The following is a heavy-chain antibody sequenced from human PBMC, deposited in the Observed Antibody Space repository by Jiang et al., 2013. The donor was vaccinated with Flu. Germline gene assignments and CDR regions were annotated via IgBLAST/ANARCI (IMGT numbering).Heavy chain of an antibody. D-gene: IGHD6-19*01. V-gene: IGHV1-3*01. CDR3: ARGNSDGWYHDF. Sequence: GAEVKKPGASVKVSCKASGYTFTSNSIHWTRQAPGQSLQWMGWVSGDNSNTRYSREFQGRVTFSSDTSATTVYMELSGLKSEDTAVYYCARGNSDGWYHDFWGQGTLVTVSS. CDR1: GYTFTSNS. CDR2: VSGDNSNT. J-gene: IGHJ4*02.